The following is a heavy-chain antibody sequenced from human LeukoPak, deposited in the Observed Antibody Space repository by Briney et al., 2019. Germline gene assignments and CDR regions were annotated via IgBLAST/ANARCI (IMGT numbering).Heavy chain of an antibody. D-gene: IGHD4-17*01. Sequence: GGSLRLSCAASGFTVSSNYMSWVRQAPGKGLEWVSAIYSGGTTYYADSVKGRFTISRDNSNNTLYLQMDSLRADDTAVYYCARGPVTKFEIWGQGTILTVSS. V-gene: IGHV3-53*01. CDR2: IYSGGTT. CDR1: GFTVSSNY. J-gene: IGHJ3*02. CDR3: ARGPVTKFEI.